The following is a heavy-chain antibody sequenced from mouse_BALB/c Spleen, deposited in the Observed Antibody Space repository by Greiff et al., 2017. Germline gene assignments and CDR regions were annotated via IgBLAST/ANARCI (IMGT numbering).Heavy chain of an antibody. J-gene: IGHJ4*01. CDR3: ARDLLEYYAMDY. CDR2: IDPSDSET. Sequence: QVQLKQPGAELVKPGAPVKLSCKASGYTFTSYWMNWVKQRPGRGLEWIGRIDPSDSETHYNQKFKDKATLTVDKSSSTAYIQLSSLTSEDSAVYYCARDLLEYYAMDYWGQGTSVTVSS. CDR1: GYTFTSYW. V-gene: IGHV1-69*02.